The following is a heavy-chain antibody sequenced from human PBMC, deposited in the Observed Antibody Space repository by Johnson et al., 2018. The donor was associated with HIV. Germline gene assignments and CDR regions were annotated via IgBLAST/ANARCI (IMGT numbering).Heavy chain of an antibody. D-gene: IGHD6-13*01. V-gene: IGHV3-30*04. J-gene: IGHJ3*02. CDR3: ARGRRAAAQRDAFDI. CDR2: ISYDGSAK. CDR1: GFTFSSYA. Sequence: QVQLVESGGGLVKPGGSLRLSCAASGFTFSSYAMHWVRQAPGKGLEWVAVISYDGSAKYFADSVKGRFTISRDNSKNTLFMQMNSLRGEDTAVYYGARGRRAAAQRDAFDIWGQGTMVAVSS.